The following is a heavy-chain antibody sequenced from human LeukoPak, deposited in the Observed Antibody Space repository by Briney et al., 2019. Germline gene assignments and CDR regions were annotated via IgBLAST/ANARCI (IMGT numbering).Heavy chain of an antibody. Sequence: PSETLSLTRIVFDGSITNYDWSWVRQRLGEGREFIGHVHYSRTTNYNPSLRSRVTISIDTSKKHFFLKLKSVTAADTAVYYCATGYGDFRVEGRYFYSWGQGTLVTVSS. D-gene: IGHD4-17*01. CDR1: DGSITNYD. V-gene: IGHV4-59*01. J-gene: IGHJ4*02. CDR2: VHYSRTT. CDR3: ATGYGDFRVEGRYFYS.